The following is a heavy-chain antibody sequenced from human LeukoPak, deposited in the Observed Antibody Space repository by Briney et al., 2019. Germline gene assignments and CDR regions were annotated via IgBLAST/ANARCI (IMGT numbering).Heavy chain of an antibody. D-gene: IGHD3-22*01. CDR3: AKHYHNDAQASFHY. J-gene: IGHJ4*02. Sequence: SETLSLTCTVSGGSISSDTYYWGWIRQPPGKGLEWIGTIYYGGYTYYNPSLRSRVIISVDTSKNQFSLKLSSVTAADTAVYYCAKHYHNDAQASFHYWGQGTLVTVSS. CDR2: IYYGGYT. CDR1: GGSISSDTYY. V-gene: IGHV4-39*01.